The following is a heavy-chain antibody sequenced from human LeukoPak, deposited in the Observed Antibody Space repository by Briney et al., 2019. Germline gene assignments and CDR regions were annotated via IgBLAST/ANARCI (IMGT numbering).Heavy chain of an antibody. D-gene: IGHD5-18*01. CDR3: ARVRGYSSEIFDY. CDR2: IYHSGST. Sequence: SETLSLTCTVSGYSISSGYYWGWIRQPPGKGLEWIGSIYHSGSTYYNPSLKSRVTISVDTSKNQFSLKLSSVTAADTAVYYCARVRGYSSEIFDYWGQGTLVTVSS. CDR1: GYSISSGYY. V-gene: IGHV4-38-2*02. J-gene: IGHJ4*02.